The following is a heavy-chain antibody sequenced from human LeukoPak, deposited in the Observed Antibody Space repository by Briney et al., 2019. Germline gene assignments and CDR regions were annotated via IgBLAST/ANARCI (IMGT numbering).Heavy chain of an antibody. CDR1: GGSISSYY. CDR3: TREVRSAWASFDP. D-gene: IGHD1-26*01. J-gene: IGHJ5*02. CDR2: IYISGST. Sequence: SETLSLTCTVSGGSISSYYWSRIRQPAGKGLEWIGRIYISGSTNYNPSLKSRVTMSVDTSKNQFSLKLTSVTAADTAVYYCTREVRSAWASFDPWGQGTLVIVSS. V-gene: IGHV4-4*07.